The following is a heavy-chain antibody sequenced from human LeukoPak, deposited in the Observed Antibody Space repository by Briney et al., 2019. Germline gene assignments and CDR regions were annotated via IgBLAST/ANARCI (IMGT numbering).Heavy chain of an antibody. D-gene: IGHD6-13*01. CDR3: AKDRSRGIAAASTDY. J-gene: IGHJ4*02. V-gene: IGHV3-23*01. CDR2: ISGSGGST. CDR1: GFTFSSYA. Sequence: GGSLRLSCAASGFTFSSYAMRWVRQAPGKGLEWVSAISGSGGSTYYADSVKGRFTISRDNSKNTLYLQMNSLRAEDTAVYYCAKDRSRGIAAASTDYWGQGTLVTVSS.